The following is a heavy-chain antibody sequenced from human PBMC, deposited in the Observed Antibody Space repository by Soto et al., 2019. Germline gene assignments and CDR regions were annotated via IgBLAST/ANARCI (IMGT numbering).Heavy chain of an antibody. J-gene: IGHJ6*02. D-gene: IGHD6-19*01. CDR2: IMPLFGRP. V-gene: IGHV1-69*12. Sequence: QVQLVQSGAEVKKPGSSMKVSRKASGGSFSDFAFSWVRQAPGQGPEWMGGIMPLFGRPDYAQKFRDRVTITADESTSTVFVELRSLTSEDTAVYYCATWLRMAGIGNYYYGMDVWGQGTTVTVSS. CDR3: ATWLRMAGIGNYYYGMDV. CDR1: GGSFSDFA.